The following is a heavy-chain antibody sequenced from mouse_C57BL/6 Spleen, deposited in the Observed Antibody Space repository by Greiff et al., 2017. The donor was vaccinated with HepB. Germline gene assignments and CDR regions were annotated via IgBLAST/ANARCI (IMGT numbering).Heavy chain of an antibody. CDR3: ARSPTYDCDVGYFDV. J-gene: IGHJ1*03. D-gene: IGHD2-4*01. CDR2: ISYSGST. CDR1: GYSITSDY. V-gene: IGHV3-8*01. Sequence: EVKLEESGPGLAKPSQTLSLTCSVTGYSITSDYWNWIRKFPGNKLEYMGYISYSGSTYYNPSLKSRISITRYTSKNQYYLQLNSVTTEDTATYYCARSPTYDCDVGYFDVWGTGTTVTVSS.